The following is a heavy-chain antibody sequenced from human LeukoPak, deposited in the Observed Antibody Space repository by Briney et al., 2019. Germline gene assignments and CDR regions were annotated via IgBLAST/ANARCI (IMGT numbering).Heavy chain of an antibody. J-gene: IGHJ5*02. CDR3: ATYSSDFGRLDP. V-gene: IGHV3-7*01. CDR2: IKEDGSEK. CDR1: GFTFSTYW. Sequence: GGSLRLSCVASGFTFSTYWMSWVRQAPGKGLEGVANIKEDGSEKNYVDSVKGRFTISRDNAKNTLYLQMNSLRADDTAVYYCATYSSDFGRLDPWGQGTQVTVSS. D-gene: IGHD3-22*01.